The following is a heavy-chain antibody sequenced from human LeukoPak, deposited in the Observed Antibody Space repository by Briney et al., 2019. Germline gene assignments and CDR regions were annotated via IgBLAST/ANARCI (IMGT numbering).Heavy chain of an antibody. CDR2: ISYGSGTI. D-gene: IGHD6-25*01. CDR3: ARDFSPGQRFYFDY. V-gene: IGHV3-48*02. Sequence: GGSLRLSCAASGFTFSSYWMSWVRQAPGKGLEWVSYISYGSGTIYYADSVKGRFTISRDNAKNSLYLQMNSLRDEDTAVYYCARDFSPGQRFYFDYWGQGTLVTVSS. J-gene: IGHJ4*02. CDR1: GFTFSSYW.